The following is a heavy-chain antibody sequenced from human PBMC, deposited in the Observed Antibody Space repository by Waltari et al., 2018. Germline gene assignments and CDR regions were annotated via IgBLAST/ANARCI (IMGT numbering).Heavy chain of an antibody. CDR2: ISSSSSTI. D-gene: IGHD1-26*01. V-gene: IGHV3-48*04. Sequence: EVQLVESGGGLVPPGGSPRLSCAASGFTFSSSSMNWVRQAPGKGLEWVSYISSSSSTIYYADSVKGRFTISRDNAKNSLYLQMNSLRAEDTAVYYCARDLGAAFDYWGQGTLVTVSS. J-gene: IGHJ4*02. CDR3: ARDLGAAFDY. CDR1: GFTFSSSS.